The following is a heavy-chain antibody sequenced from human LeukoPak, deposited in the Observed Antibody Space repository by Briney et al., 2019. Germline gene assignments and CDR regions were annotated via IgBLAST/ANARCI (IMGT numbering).Heavy chain of an antibody. Sequence: GGSLRLSCAASGFTFSVYSMNWVRQAPGKGLEWISYISDSGATEYADSVKGRFTISRDNVMNSLYLQMNSLSDEDTGIYYCARDFWSDGGVWGQGITVTVSS. V-gene: IGHV3-48*02. J-gene: IGHJ6*02. CDR1: GFTFSVYS. D-gene: IGHD3-3*01. CDR2: ISDSGAT. CDR3: ARDFWSDGGV.